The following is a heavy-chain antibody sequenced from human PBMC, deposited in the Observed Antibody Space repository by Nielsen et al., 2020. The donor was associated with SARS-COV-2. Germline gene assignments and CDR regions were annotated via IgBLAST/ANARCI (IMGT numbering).Heavy chain of an antibody. CDR2: ISYDGSNK. V-gene: IGHV3-30-3*01. D-gene: IGHD1-26*01. CDR1: GFSVGDYA. CDR3: ARGLGVGVTTCEDF. J-gene: IGHJ4*02. Sequence: GGSLRLSCAASGFSVGDYAMHWVRQAPGKGLEWVAVISYDGSNKYYADSVKGRFTISRENPKNTLYVQMNRLRSEDTAVYYCARGLGVGVTTCEDFWGQGTRVTVSS.